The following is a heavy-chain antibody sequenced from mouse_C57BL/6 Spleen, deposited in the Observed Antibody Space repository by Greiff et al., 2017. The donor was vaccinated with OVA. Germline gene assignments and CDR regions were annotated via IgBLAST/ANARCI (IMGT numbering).Heavy chain of an antibody. V-gene: IGHV1-80*01. J-gene: IGHJ2*01. CDR1: GYAFSSYW. D-gene: IGHD3-2*02. CDR3: ALDSSGYNEFDY. Sequence: QVQLKQSGAELVKPGASVKISCKASGYAFSSYWMNWVKQRPGKGLEWIGQIYPGDGDTNYNGQFKGKATLTADKSSSTAYMQLSSLTSEDSAVYFCALDSSGYNEFDYWGQGTTLTVSS. CDR2: IYPGDGDT.